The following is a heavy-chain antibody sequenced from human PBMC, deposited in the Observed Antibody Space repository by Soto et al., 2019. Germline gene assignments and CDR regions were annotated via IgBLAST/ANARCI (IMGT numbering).Heavy chain of an antibody. CDR1: GFTFTSYG. CDR2: ISIYNDNT. CDR3: ARETYYFGSGTYDDGMDV. Sequence: VQLVQSGSEVKKPGASVKVSCKASGFTFTSYGISWVRQAPGQGLEWMAWISIYNDNTKYAQKFQGRITMTTDTSTSTAYMELRSLTSDDTAVYYCARETYYFGSGTYDDGMDVWGQGTKVTVSS. J-gene: IGHJ6*02. V-gene: IGHV1-18*04. D-gene: IGHD3-10*01.